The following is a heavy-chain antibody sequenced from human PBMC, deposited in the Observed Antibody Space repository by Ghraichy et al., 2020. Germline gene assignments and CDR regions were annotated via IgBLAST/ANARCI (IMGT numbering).Heavy chain of an antibody. J-gene: IGHJ3*02. Sequence: GESLNISCAASGFTFSSYWMSWVRQAPGKGLEWVANIKQDGSEKYYVDSVKGRFTISRDNAKNSLYLQMNSLRAEDTAVYYCARAIVVVTQTVGAFDIWGQGTMVTVSS. CDR2: IKQDGSEK. CDR3: ARAIVVVTQTVGAFDI. V-gene: IGHV3-7*01. D-gene: IGHD3-22*01. CDR1: GFTFSSYW.